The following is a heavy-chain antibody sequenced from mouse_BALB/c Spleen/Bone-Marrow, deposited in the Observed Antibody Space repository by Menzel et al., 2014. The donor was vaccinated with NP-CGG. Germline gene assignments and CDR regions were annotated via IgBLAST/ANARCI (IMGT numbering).Heavy chain of an antibody. V-gene: IGHV4-1*02. J-gene: IGHJ2*01. D-gene: IGHD1-2*01. CDR3: ARLTYYGLSDY. CDR2: INPESSTI. Sequence: EVQRVESGGGLVQPGGSLKLSCTASGFDFSRYWMSWVRQAPGKGLQWIGEINPESSTINYTPSLKDKFIISRDNAKNTPYLQMNKVRSEDTALYYCARLTYYGLSDYWGQGTTLTVSS. CDR1: GFDFSRYW.